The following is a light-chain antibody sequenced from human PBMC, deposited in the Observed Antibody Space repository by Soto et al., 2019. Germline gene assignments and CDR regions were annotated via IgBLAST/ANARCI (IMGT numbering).Light chain of an antibody. Sequence: DVRMTQSASTLSAPEGDRVTITCRASQSISSWLAWYQQKPGKAPKLLIYDASSLESGVPSRFSGSGSGTEFTLTISSLQPEDFATYYCQQYNSYPWTFGHGTKVDNK. CDR2: DAS. J-gene: IGKJ1*01. V-gene: IGKV1-5*01. CDR1: QSISSW. CDR3: QQYNSYPWT.